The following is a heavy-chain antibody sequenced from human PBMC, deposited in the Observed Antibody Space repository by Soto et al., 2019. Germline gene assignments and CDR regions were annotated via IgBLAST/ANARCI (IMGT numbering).Heavy chain of an antibody. CDR1: GFSFSRYE. Sequence: PVGSLSLSFGDSGFSFSRYEMSSVLQAPVKVLEWVSAISGSGGSTYYADSVKVRFTISRDNSKKTLYLQLNSLRAEDTAVYYCAKGGNLAYYYYGIDVWGQGTTVPVSS. CDR2: ISGSGGST. D-gene: IGHD4-4*01. CDR3: AKGGNLAYYYYGIDV. J-gene: IGHJ6*01. V-gene: IGHV3-23*01.